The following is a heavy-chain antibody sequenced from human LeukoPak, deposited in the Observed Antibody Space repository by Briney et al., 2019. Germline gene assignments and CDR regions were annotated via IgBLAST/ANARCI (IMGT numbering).Heavy chain of an antibody. CDR3: ASSTYYYDSSGPDY. Sequence: PGRSLRLSCVASGFTFSSYAMHWVRQAPGKGLEWVAVISYDGSNKYYADSVKGRFTISRDNSKNTLYLQMNSLRAEDTAVYYCASSTYYYDSSGPDYWGQGTLVTVSS. V-gene: IGHV3-30-3*01. J-gene: IGHJ4*02. CDR1: GFTFSSYA. D-gene: IGHD3-22*01. CDR2: ISYDGSNK.